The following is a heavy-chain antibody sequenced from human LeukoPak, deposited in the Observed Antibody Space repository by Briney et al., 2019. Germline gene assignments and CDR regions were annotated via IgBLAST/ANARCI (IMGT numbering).Heavy chain of an antibody. Sequence: GGPLRLSCAASGFTVSSNYMSWLPHAPGKGVEGVSVINSGGSTYYADSVKGRLTLSRDNSKNALYLQMNSLRAEDTAVYYCARVSITIGYFDYWVQGTLVSVSS. CDR1: GFTVSSNY. J-gene: IGHJ4*02. V-gene: IGHV3-66*01. CDR2: INSGGST. D-gene: IGHD5-12*01. CDR3: ARVSITIGYFDY.